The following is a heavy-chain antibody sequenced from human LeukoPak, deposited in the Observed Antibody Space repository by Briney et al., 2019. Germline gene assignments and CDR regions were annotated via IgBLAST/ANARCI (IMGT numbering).Heavy chain of an antibody. CDR1: GFTLGNHG. J-gene: IGHJ6*04. Sequence: PGGSLRLPCAASGFTLGNHGMHWVRQAPGKGLEWVAIIFSNGINKYCADSMKGRFTISRDTSKNTLFLEMESLRTEDTAVYYCARHRGSVFEGYMDVWGKGTTVTVSS. V-gene: IGHV3-33*01. CDR2: IFSNGINK. CDR3: ARHRGSVFEGYMDV. D-gene: IGHD2-8*01.